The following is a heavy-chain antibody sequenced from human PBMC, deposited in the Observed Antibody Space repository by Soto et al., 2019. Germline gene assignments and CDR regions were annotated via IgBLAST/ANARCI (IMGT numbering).Heavy chain of an antibody. CDR1: GYTLTELS. CDR2: FDPEDGET. CDR3: ATVQYCSGGSCYESNCFDP. J-gene: IGHJ5*02. Sequence: ASVKVSCKVSGYTLTELSMHWVRQAPGKGLEWMGGFDPEDGETIYAQKFQGRVTMTEDTSTDTAYMELSSLRSEDTAVYYCATVQYCSGGSCYESNCFDPWGQGTXVTVSS. D-gene: IGHD2-15*01. V-gene: IGHV1-24*01.